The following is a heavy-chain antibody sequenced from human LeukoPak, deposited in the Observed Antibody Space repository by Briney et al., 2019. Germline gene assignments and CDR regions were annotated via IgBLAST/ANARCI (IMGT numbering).Heavy chain of an antibody. CDR2: INQDGSKK. CDR1: GFSFSGYW. D-gene: IGHD3-10*01. Sequence: GGSLRLSCTASGFSFSGYWMTWVRQTPGKGLEWVANINQDGSKKSYVDSVRGRFTISRDSAKNSLYLQMNSLRAEDTAVYYCARGSMVRGANDYWGQGTLVTVSS. J-gene: IGHJ4*02. V-gene: IGHV3-7*03. CDR3: ARGSMVRGANDY.